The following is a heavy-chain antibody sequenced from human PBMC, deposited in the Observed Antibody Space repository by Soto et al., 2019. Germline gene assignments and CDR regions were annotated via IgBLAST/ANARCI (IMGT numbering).Heavy chain of an antibody. J-gene: IGHJ4*02. CDR1: GGSISGHY. D-gene: IGHD6-19*01. CDR3: ARVGSSGWSPDY. Sequence: SETLSLTCTVSGGSISGHYWTWIRQPPGKGLEWIGYIFYSGITNYNPSLKNRVTISVDTSKNQFSLKLSSVTAADTAVYYCARVGSSGWSPDYWGPGTLVTVSS. V-gene: IGHV4-59*11. CDR2: IFYSGIT.